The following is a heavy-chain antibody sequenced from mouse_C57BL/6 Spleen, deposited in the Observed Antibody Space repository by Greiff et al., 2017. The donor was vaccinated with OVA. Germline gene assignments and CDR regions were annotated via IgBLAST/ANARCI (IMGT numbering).Heavy chain of an antibody. CDR2: IYPGNGDT. CDR1: GYTFTSYN. D-gene: IGHD2-3*01. CDR3: AREEALYDGYYSAWFAY. Sequence: LQESGAELVRPGASVKMSCKASGYTFTSYNMHWVKQTPRQGLEWIGAIYPGNGDTSYNQKFKGKATLTVDKSSSTAYMQLSSLTSEDSAVYFCAREEALYDGYYSAWFAYWGQGTLVTVSA. V-gene: IGHV1-12*01. J-gene: IGHJ3*01.